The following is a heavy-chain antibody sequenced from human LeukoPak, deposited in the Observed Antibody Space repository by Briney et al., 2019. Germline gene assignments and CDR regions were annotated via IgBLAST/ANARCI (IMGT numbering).Heavy chain of an antibody. Sequence: SETLSLTCTVSGGSISSYYWSWIRQPPGKGLEWIGYIYYSGSTNYNPSLKSRVTISVDTSKNQFSLKLSSVTAADTAVYYCAREREAALYWYFDLWGRGTLVTVSS. J-gene: IGHJ2*01. V-gene: IGHV4-59*01. CDR3: AREREAALYWYFDL. CDR1: GGSISSYY. CDR2: IYYSGST. D-gene: IGHD1-26*01.